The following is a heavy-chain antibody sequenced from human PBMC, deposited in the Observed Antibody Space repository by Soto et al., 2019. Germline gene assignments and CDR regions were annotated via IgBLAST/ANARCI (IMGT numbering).Heavy chain of an antibody. CDR1: GFTFSSYG. J-gene: IGHJ4*02. CDR2: IWYDGSNK. CDR3: ARGSDVEMATIGDY. D-gene: IGHD5-12*01. V-gene: IGHV3-33*01. Sequence: GGSLRLSCAASGFTFSSYGMHWVRQAPGKGLEWVAVIWYDGSNKYYADSVKGRFTISRDNSKNTLYLQMNSLRAEDTAVYYCARGSDVEMATIGDYWGQGTLVTVSS.